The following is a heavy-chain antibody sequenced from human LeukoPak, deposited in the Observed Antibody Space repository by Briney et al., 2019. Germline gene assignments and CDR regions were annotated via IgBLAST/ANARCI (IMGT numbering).Heavy chain of an antibody. CDR2: IKQDGSEK. J-gene: IGHJ4*02. D-gene: IGHD5-12*01. CDR1: GFTFSSYW. CDR3: ARVAGYSGYDYFDY. V-gene: IGHV3-7*05. Sequence: PVGSLRLSCAASGFTFSSYWMSWVRQAPGKGLEWVANIKQDGSEKYYVDSVKGRFTISRDNAKNSLYLQMNSLRAEDTAVYYCARVAGYSGYDYFDYWGQGTLVSVSS.